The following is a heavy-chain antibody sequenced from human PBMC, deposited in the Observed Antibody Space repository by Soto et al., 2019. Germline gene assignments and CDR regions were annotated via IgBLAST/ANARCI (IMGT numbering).Heavy chain of an antibody. CDR3: ARGFTIFGVVTPSGYYYYGMDV. Sequence: GGSLRLSCAASGFTFSSYSMNWVRQAPGKGLEWVSSISSSSYIYYADSAKGRFTISRDNAKNSLYLQMNSLRAEDTAVYHCARGFTIFGVVTPSGYYYYGMDVWGQGTTVTV. J-gene: IGHJ6*02. CDR2: ISSSSYI. D-gene: IGHD3-3*01. V-gene: IGHV3-21*01. CDR1: GFTFSSYS.